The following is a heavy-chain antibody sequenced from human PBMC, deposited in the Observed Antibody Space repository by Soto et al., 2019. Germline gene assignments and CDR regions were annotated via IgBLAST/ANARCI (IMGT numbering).Heavy chain of an antibody. D-gene: IGHD2-15*01. CDR1: GYTFTSYG. CDR3: ARGGVYCSAGSSPYNWFDP. Sequence: QVQLVQSGAEVKKPGASVKVSCKTSGYTFTSYGITWVRQAPGQGLEWMGWISAYNGNTNYAQKLQGRVSMTTDTSTTTAYMELRSLRSDDTAVYYCARGGVYCSAGSSPYNWFDPWGQGTLVTVSS. V-gene: IGHV1-18*01. J-gene: IGHJ5*02. CDR2: ISAYNGNT.